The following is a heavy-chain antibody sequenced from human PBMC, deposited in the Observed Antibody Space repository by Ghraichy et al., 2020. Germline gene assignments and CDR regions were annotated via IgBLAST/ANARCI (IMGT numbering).Heavy chain of an antibody. D-gene: IGHD5-18*01. V-gene: IGHV6-1*01. Sequence: SQTLSLTCAISGDSVSSNSAAWNWIRQSPSRGLEWLGRTYYRSKWYNDYAVSVKSRLIINPDTSKNQFSLQLNSVTPEDTAVYYCARALGYRSGQGEDWFDPWGQGTLVTVSS. CDR1: GDSVSSNSAA. CDR2: TYYRSKWYN. CDR3: ARALGYRSGQGEDWFDP. J-gene: IGHJ5*02.